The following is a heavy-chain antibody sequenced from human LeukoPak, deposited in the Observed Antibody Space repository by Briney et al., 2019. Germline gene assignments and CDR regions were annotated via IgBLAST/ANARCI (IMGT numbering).Heavy chain of an antibody. D-gene: IGHD6-13*01. J-gene: IGHJ5*02. V-gene: IGHV3-33*01. CDR1: GFTFSSYG. CDR2: IWYDGSNK. Sequence: SGGSLRLSCAASGFTFSSYGMHWVRQAPGKGLEWVAVIWYDGSNKYYADSVKGRFTISRDNSKNTLYLQMNSLRAEDTAVYYCARDKYSAAAGTHWFDPWGQGTLVTVSS. CDR3: ARDKYSAAAGTHWFDP.